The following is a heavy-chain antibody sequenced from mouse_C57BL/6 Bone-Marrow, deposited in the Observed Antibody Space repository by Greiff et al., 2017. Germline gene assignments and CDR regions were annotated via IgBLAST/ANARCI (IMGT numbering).Heavy chain of an antibody. J-gene: IGHJ2*01. CDR2: IYPGSGST. V-gene: IGHV1-55*01. Sequence: QVQLKQPGAELVKPGASVKMSCTASGYTFTSYWITWVKQRPGQGLEWIGDIYPGSGSTNYNEKFKSKATLTVDTSSSTAYMQLSSLTSEDSAVYYCALNWYYFDYWGQGTTLTVSS. CDR1: GYTFTSYW. D-gene: IGHD4-1*01. CDR3: ALNWYYFDY.